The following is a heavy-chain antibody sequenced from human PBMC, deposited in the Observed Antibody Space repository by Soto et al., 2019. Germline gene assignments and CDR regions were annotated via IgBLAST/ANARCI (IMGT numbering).Heavy chain of an antibody. CDR2: IYYSGST. D-gene: IGHD6-19*01. J-gene: IGHJ4*02. CDR3: ARHLLVHTHGWHLTTFDY. CDR1: GGSISSSSYY. V-gene: IGHV4-39*01. Sequence: KPSETLSLTCTVSGGSISSSSYYWGWIRQPPGKGLEWIGSIYYSGSTYYNPSLKSRVTISVDTSKNQFSLKLSSVTAADTAVYYCARHLLVHTHGWHLTTFDYWGQGTLVTVSS.